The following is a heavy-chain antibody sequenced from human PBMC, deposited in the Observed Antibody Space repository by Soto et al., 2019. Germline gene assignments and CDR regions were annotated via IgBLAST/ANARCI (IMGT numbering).Heavy chain of an antibody. V-gene: IGHV1-2*02. CDR2: INPNSGGT. J-gene: IGHJ6*02. CDR3: AKGIPIIAVSGTRYYGMDV. D-gene: IGHD6-19*01. CDR1: GYTFTGYY. Sequence: ASVKVSCKASGYTFTGYYMHWVRQAPGQGLEWMGWINPNSGGTNYAQKFQGRVTMTRDTSISTAYMELSRLRSDDTAVDYCAKGIPIIAVSGTRYYGMDVWGQGTTVTVSS.